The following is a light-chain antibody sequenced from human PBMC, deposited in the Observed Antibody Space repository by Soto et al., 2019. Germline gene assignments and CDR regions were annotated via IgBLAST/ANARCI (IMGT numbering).Light chain of an antibody. V-gene: IGLV1-40*01. CDR3: QSYYSSRSPLYV. Sequence: QSVLTQPPSVSGAPGQGVAISCTGSSSNIGAGYDVHWYQHLPGTAPKLLIYANNNRPSGVPDRFSGSKSGTSASLAITGLQAEDEADYYCQSYYSSRSPLYVFGTGTKLTVL. J-gene: IGLJ1*01. CDR1: SSNIGAGYD. CDR2: ANN.